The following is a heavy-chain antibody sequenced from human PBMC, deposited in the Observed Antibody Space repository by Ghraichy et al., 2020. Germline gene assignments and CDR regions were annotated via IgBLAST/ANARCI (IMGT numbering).Heavy chain of an antibody. CDR3: AKQSSGRAYDYVLGSYRYWGYFDY. V-gene: IGHV3-23*01. Sequence: GESLNISCAASGLTFSNFDMSWVRQAPGKGLEWVSTISGSGGTTDYADSVKGRFTIARDNSKNTLDLQMNSLRAEDTAVYYCAKQSSGRAYDYVLGSYRYWGYFDYWGQGTLVTVSS. J-gene: IGHJ4*02. CDR2: ISGSGGTT. CDR1: GLTFSNFD. D-gene: IGHD3-16*02.